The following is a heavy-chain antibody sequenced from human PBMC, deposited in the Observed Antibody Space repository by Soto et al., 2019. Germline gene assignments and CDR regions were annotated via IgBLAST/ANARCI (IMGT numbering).Heavy chain of an antibody. J-gene: IGHJ5*02. D-gene: IGHD3-3*02. CDR3: ASPKIAFYNWFDP. CDR1: GGSIGISSYY. V-gene: IGHV4-39*01. CDR2: IYYSGST. Sequence: SDTLSLTCTVSGGSIGISSYYWGWILHPPGKGLEWIGSIYYSGSTCYNPSLKSRVTISVDTSKNQFSLKLSSVTAADTAVYYCASPKIAFYNWFDPWGQGTLVTVSS.